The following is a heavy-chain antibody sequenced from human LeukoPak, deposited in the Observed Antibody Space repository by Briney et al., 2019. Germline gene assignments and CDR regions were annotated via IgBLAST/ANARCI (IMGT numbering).Heavy chain of an antibody. CDR1: GGSLSSYY. CDR3: ARETREMATTAVWDY. Sequence: PSETLSLTCTVSGGSLSSYYWSWIRQPPGKGLEWIGYIYYSGSTNYNPSLKSRVTISVDTSKNQFSLKLSSVTAADTAVYYCARETREMATTAVWDYWGQGTLVTVSS. CDR2: IYYSGST. V-gene: IGHV4-59*01. D-gene: IGHD5-24*01. J-gene: IGHJ4*02.